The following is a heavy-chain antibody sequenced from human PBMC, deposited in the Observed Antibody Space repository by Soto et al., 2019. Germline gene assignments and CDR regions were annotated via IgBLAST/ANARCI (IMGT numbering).Heavy chain of an antibody. V-gene: IGHV3-7*03. Sequence: PGGSLRLSCAASGFAFGSHWMSWVRQAPGQGLEWVAHINPDGGGTFYMDSVKGRFTISRDNAKYSVYLQMNSLRVEDTAVYFCAWAPYASGELWGRGTLVTV. J-gene: IGHJ2*01. CDR2: INPDGGGT. CDR1: GFAFGSHW. D-gene: IGHD2-2*01. CDR3: AWAPYASGEL.